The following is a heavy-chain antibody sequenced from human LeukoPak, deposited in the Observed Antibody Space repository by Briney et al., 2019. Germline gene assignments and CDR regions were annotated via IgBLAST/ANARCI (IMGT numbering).Heavy chain of an antibody. CDR2: ISYDGSNK. J-gene: IGHJ4*02. D-gene: IGHD2-2*01. CDR1: GFTFSSYA. V-gene: IGHV3-30-3*01. Sequence: GGSLRLSCAASGFTFSSYAMHWVRQAPGKGLEWVAVISYDGSNKYYADSVKGRFTISRDNSKNTLYLQMNSLRTEDTAVYYCARDVEALNIVVVPAAIDWGQGTLVTVSS. CDR3: ARDVEALNIVVVPAAID.